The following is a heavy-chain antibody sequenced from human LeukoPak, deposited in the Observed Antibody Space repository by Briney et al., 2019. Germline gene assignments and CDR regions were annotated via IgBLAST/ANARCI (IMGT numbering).Heavy chain of an antibody. V-gene: IGHV4-34*01. CDR2: INHSGST. Sequence: SETLSLTCAVYGGSFSGYYWSWIRQPPGKGLEWIGEINHSGSTNYNPSLKSRVTISVDTSKKQFSLRLSSVTAADTAVYYCASGSGYCSGGSCSLDALDIWGQGTMVTVSS. CDR1: GGSFSGYY. CDR3: ASGSGYCSGGSCSLDALDI. D-gene: IGHD2-15*01. J-gene: IGHJ3*02.